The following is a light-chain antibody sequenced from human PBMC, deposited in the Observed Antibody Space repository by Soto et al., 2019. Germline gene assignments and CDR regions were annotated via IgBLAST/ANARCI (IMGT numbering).Light chain of an antibody. Sequence: QSVLAQPASVSGSSGQSITISCTGASSDVGAYNFVSWYQHHPGRAPKLIIYEVTIRPSGVSNRFSGSKSGNTASLTISGLQAEDEADYYCSSYTTSAPYVFGSGTKV. CDR3: SSYTTSAPYV. V-gene: IGLV2-14*01. J-gene: IGLJ1*01. CDR1: SSDVGAYNF. CDR2: EVT.